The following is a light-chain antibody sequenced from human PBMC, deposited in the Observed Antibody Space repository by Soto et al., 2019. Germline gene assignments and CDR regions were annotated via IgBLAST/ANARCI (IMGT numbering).Light chain of an antibody. V-gene: IGKV3-15*01. CDR2: GAS. CDR1: QSVRDN. J-gene: IGKJ2*01. CDR3: QQSNNWPYT. Sequence: EIVMTHSPATLSVSPWERATLSCRASQSVRDNLAWYQQKPGQAPRLLIYGASTRATGIPARFSGSGSGTEFTLTINSLQSEDFALYFCQQSNNWPYTFGQGTKLEIK.